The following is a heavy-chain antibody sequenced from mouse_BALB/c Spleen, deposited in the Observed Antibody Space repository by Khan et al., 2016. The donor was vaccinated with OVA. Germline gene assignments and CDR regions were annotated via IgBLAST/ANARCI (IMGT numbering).Heavy chain of an antibody. CDR3: TSYDFDRCYFDY. V-gene: IGHV9-2-1*01. CDR1: GYPFTDYS. D-gene: IGHD2-4*01. CDR2: INTETGEP. J-gene: IGHJ2*01. Sequence: QIQLVQSGPELKKPGETVKISCKASGYPFTDYSMHWVKQAPGKGLKWMGWINTETGEPTYADDFKGRFAFSLETSANTASLQINNLKNADTATYVCTSYDFDRCYFDYWGQGTTLTVSS.